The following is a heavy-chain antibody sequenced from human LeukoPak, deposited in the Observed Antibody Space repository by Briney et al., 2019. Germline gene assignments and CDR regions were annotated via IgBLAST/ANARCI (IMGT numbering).Heavy chain of an antibody. Sequence: KASETLSLTCTVSGGSISSYYWSWIRQPPGKGLEWIGYIYYSGSTNYNPSLKSRVTISVDTSKNQFSLKLSSVTAADTAVYYCARGEIQPWLLVGAFDIWGQGTMVTVSS. CDR1: GGSISSYY. CDR3: ARGEIQPWLLVGAFDI. CDR2: IYYSGST. J-gene: IGHJ3*02. V-gene: IGHV4-59*01. D-gene: IGHD5-18*01.